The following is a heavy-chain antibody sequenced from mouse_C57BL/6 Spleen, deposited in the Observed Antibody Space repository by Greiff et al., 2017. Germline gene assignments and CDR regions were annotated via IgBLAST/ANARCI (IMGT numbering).Heavy chain of an antibody. CDR3: ARRRDYDGADYFDY. Sequence: VQLQQSGPELVKPGASVKISCKASGYAFSSSWMNWVKQRPGKGLEWIGRIYPGDGDTNYNGKFKGKATLTADKSSSTAYMQLSSLTSEDSAVYFCARRRDYDGADYFDYWGQGTTLTVSS. D-gene: IGHD2-4*01. CDR1: GYAFSSSW. V-gene: IGHV1-82*01. CDR2: IYPGDGDT. J-gene: IGHJ2*01.